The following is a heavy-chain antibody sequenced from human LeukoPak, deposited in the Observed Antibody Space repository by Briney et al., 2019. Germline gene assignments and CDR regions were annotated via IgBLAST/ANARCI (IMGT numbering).Heavy chain of an antibody. Sequence: SETLSLTCTVSGGSMSSSTYYWGWIRQPPGKGLEWIGYIYYSGSTYYNPSLKSRVTISVDTSKNQFSLRLSSVTAADTAVYYCARAGSGPFDYWGQGTLVTVSS. V-gene: IGHV4-31*03. J-gene: IGHJ4*02. CDR2: IYYSGST. CDR1: GGSMSSSTYY. CDR3: ARAGSGPFDY. D-gene: IGHD3-10*01.